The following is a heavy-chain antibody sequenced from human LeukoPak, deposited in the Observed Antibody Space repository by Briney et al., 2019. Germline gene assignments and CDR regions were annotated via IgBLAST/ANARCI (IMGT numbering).Heavy chain of an antibody. J-gene: IGHJ6*03. D-gene: IGHD2-8*01. V-gene: IGHV3-30*02. CDR3: AKDRCSNGVGCYYYYMDV. CDR1: RFTFSRYG. Sequence: GRSLRLSCAASRFTFSRYGMHWVRQAPGKWLEWVAYIQYDGSNEQYADSVKGRFSISRDSSKNILYLQMNSLRAEDTAVYYCAKDRCSNGVGCYYYYMDVWGKGTTVTISS. CDR2: IQYDGSNE.